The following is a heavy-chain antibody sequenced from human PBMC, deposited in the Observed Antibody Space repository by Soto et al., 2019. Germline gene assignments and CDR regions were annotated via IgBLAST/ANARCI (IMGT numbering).Heavy chain of an antibody. D-gene: IGHD3-22*01. J-gene: IGHJ4*02. Sequence: QLQLQESGPGLVKPSETLSLTCTVSGGSISSSSYYWGWIRQPPGKGLEWIGSIYYSGSTYYNPSLKSRVTISVDTSKNQFSLKLSSVTAADTAVYYCARFYYYDSSGHPLVWGQGTLVTVSS. CDR2: IYYSGST. V-gene: IGHV4-39*01. CDR1: GGSISSSSYY. CDR3: ARFYYYDSSGHPLV.